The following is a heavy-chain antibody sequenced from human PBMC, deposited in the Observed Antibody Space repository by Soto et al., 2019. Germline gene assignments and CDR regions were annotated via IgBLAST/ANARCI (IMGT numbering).Heavy chain of an antibody. J-gene: IGHJ4*02. CDR1: GDTITTYY. D-gene: IGHD2-8*01. CDR3: ARYYCPNCLCYFFDS. Sequence: QVQLQESGPRLVKPSEALSLTCSVSGDTITTYYWSWIRQTPGKGMAWIGYFHHTGLTDSNPSLKSRVNISGDKSYNQFSLSLYSVTAADTAVYYCARYYCPNCLCYFFDSWGQGTLVTVSS. V-gene: IGHV4-4*08. CDR2: FHHTGLT.